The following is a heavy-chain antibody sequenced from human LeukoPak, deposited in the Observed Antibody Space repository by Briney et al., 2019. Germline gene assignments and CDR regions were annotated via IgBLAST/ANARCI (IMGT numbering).Heavy chain of an antibody. CDR1: GFTFSSYA. V-gene: IGHV3-23*01. CDR2: ISGSGGST. CDR3: AGVLTGHYYYYGMDV. J-gene: IGHJ6*02. D-gene: IGHD2-8*01. Sequence: SGGSLRLSCAASGFTFSSYAMSWVRQAPGKGLEWVSAISGSGGSTYYADSVKGRFTISRDNSKNTLYLQMNSLRAEDTAVYYCAGVLTGHYYYYGMDVWGQGTTVTVSS.